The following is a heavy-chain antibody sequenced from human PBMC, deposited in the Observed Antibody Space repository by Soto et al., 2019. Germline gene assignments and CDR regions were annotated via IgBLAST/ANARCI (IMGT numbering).Heavy chain of an antibody. Sequence: SLRLSCAASGFTFSSYSMNWVRQAPGKGLEWVSSISSSSSYIYYADSVKGRFTISRDNAKNSLYLQMNSLRAEDTAVYYCARDLEFTVFVLSSYYYGMDVWGQGTTVTVSS. CDR3: ARDLEFTVFVLSSYYYGMDV. D-gene: IGHD1-1*01. J-gene: IGHJ6*02. V-gene: IGHV3-21*01. CDR2: ISSSSSYI. CDR1: GFTFSSYS.